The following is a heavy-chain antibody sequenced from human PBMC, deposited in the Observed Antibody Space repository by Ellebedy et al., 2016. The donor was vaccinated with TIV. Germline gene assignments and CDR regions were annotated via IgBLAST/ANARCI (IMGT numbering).Heavy chain of an antibody. CDR2: IGGSGGTT. V-gene: IGHV3-23*01. D-gene: IGHD2-2*02. CDR1: GFTFSSFA. J-gene: IGHJ3*02. Sequence: GGSLRLSCAASGFTFSSFAMSWVRQAPGKGLEWVSTIGGSGGTTYYADSVTGRFTISRDNSKNTLYLQMNSLRAEDTAVYYCAKDSTLVVVVPAAILWDPPAFDIWGQGTMVTVSS. CDR3: AKDSTLVVVVPAAILWDPPAFDI.